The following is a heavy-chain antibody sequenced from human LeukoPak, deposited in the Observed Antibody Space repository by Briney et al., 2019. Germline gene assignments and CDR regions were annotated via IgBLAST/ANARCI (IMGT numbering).Heavy chain of an antibody. CDR2: IIPILGIA. CDR1: GGTFSSYA. V-gene: IGHV1-69*04. D-gene: IGHD1-26*01. Sequence: SVKVSCKASGGTFSSYAISWVRQAPGQGLEWMGRIIPILGIANYAQKFQGRVTITADKSTSTAYMELSSLRSEDTAVYYCAREYSGSYPNRFDPWGQGTLVTVSS. CDR3: AREYSGSYPNRFDP. J-gene: IGHJ5*02.